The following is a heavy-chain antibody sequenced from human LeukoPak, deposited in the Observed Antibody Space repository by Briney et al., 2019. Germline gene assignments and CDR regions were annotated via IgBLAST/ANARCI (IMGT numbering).Heavy chain of an antibody. D-gene: IGHD1-7*01. CDR1: GYTFTGYY. CDR2: ISPNSGGT. Sequence: ASVKVSCKASGYTFTGYYMHWVRQAPGQGLEWMGRISPNSGGTNYAQKFQGRVTMTRDTSISTAHMELSRLRSDDTAVYYCARVPPGTTRGLNAFDIWGQGTMVTVSS. J-gene: IGHJ3*02. CDR3: ARVPPGTTRGLNAFDI. V-gene: IGHV1-2*06.